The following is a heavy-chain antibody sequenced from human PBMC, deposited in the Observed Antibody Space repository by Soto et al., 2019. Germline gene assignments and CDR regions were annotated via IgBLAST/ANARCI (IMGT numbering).Heavy chain of an antibody. CDR2: INPNSGGT. CDR3: AREGLDYGDYYYYYMDV. Sequence: ASVKVSCKASGYTFTGYYMHWVRQAPGQGLEWMGWINPNSGGTNYAQKFQGWVTMTRDTSISTTYMELSRLRSDDTAVYYCAREGLDYGDYYYYYMDVWGKGTTVTVSS. D-gene: IGHD4-17*01. CDR1: GYTFTGYY. J-gene: IGHJ6*03. V-gene: IGHV1-2*04.